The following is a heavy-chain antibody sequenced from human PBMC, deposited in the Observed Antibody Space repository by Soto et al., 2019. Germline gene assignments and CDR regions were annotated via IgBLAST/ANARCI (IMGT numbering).Heavy chain of an antibody. CDR2: ISYDGSNK. D-gene: IGHD5-18*01. CDR1: GFTFSSYG. V-gene: IGHV3-30*18. Sequence: QVQLVESGGGVVQPGRSLRLSCAASGFTFSSYGMHWVRQAPGKGLEWVAVISYDGSNKYYADSVKGRFTISRDNSKNTLDLQMNSLRAEDTAVYYCAKAGGGYSYGWDFDYWGQGTLVTVSS. CDR3: AKAGGGYSYGWDFDY. J-gene: IGHJ4*02.